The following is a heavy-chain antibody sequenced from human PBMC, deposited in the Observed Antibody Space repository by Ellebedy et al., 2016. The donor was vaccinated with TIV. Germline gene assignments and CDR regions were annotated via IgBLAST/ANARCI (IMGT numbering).Heavy chain of an antibody. Sequence: GESLKISXAASGFTFSAYAMSWVRQAPGKGLEWLALIWYDGTNKFYADSVRDRFTISRDNSKNTVSLQMDSLRAEDTAVYYCVKPSMVTGSYSSFDYWGQGTLVTVSS. CDR3: VKPSMVTGSYSSFDY. V-gene: IGHV3-33*06. J-gene: IGHJ4*02. CDR1: GFTFSAYA. CDR2: IWYDGTNK. D-gene: IGHD1-26*01.